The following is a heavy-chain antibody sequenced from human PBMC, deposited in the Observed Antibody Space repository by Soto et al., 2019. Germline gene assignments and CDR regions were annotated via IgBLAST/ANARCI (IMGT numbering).Heavy chain of an antibody. J-gene: IGHJ6*02. Sequence: PGGSLRLSCAASGFTFSSYAMSWVRQAPGKGLEWVSAISGSGGSTYYADSVKGRFTISRDNSKNTLYLQMNSLRAEDTAVYYCATYSSSAVWYYYYGMDVWGQRTTVTVSS. CDR3: ATYSSSAVWYYYYGMDV. D-gene: IGHD6-6*01. CDR1: GFTFSSYA. CDR2: ISGSGGST. V-gene: IGHV3-23*01.